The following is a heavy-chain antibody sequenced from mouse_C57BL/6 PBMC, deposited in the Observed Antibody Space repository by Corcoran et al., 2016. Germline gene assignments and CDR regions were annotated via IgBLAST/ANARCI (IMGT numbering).Heavy chain of an antibody. J-gene: IGHJ2*01. CDR2: INPYSGVP. CDR3: PRSRYDYGYY. V-gene: IGHV9-3*01. CDR1: GYTFTTYG. D-gene: IGHD2-4*01. Sequence: QIQLVQSGPELKKPGETVKIPCQASGYTFTTYGMSWVKQAPGKGLKSMGWINPYSGVPTYADDFKGRFAFSLETSASTAYLQINTLKNEDTATFFCPRSRYDYGYYWGQGTTLRVSS.